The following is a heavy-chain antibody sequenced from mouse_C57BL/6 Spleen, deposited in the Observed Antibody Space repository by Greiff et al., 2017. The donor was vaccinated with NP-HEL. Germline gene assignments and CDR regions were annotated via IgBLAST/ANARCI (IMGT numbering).Heavy chain of an antibody. CDR1: GYSITSGYY. J-gene: IGHJ3*01. CDR3: ARRTTVVAKEGTWFAY. V-gene: IGHV3-6*01. CDR2: ISYDGSN. D-gene: IGHD1-1*01. Sequence: DVQLQESGPGLVKPSQSLSLTCSVTGYSITSGYYWNWIRQFPGNKLVWMGYISYDGSNNYNPTLKNRISITRDTSKNQFFLTLNSVTTEDTATYYCARRTTVVAKEGTWFAYWGQRTLVTVSA.